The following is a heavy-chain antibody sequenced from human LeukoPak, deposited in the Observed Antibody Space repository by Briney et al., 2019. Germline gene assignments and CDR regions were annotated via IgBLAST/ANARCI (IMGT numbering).Heavy chain of an antibody. J-gene: IGHJ4*02. CDR1: SPPVSSHH. V-gene: IGHV4-4*07. CDR3: ARDESSRDDSGGYHY. D-gene: IGHD3-22*01. Sequence: SETLSLTCAVSSPPVSSHHWAWLRQPAGKGLEWVGRVHFSGSTNYNPSLRSPVAISLDKSKNELSLTLKSVSAAATAVYYCARDESSRDDSGGYHYWGRGVLVTVSS. CDR2: VHFSGST.